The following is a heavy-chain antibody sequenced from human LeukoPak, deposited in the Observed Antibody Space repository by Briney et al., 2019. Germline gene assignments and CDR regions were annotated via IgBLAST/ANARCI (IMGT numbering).Heavy chain of an antibody. D-gene: IGHD4-17*01. Sequence: PSETLSLTCSVSGGSISGYYWSWIRQPPGKGLEWIGYIYYRGSTNYNPSLKSRVTILLDTSKNQFSLNLSSVTPADTAVYYCARGPDYGYGPDFDYWGQGTLVTVSS. CDR2: IYYRGST. CDR3: ARGPDYGYGPDFDY. CDR1: GGSISGYY. V-gene: IGHV4-59*01. J-gene: IGHJ4*02.